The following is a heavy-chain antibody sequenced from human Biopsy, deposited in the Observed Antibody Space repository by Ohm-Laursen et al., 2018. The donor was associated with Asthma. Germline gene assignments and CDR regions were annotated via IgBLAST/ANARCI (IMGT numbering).Heavy chain of an antibody. J-gene: IGHJ6*02. CDR1: GFTFGSYG. D-gene: IGHD2-21*02. CDR3: ASYEVVTAILPMDV. V-gene: IGHV3-30*03. CDR2: ISFDGSNK. Sequence: SLRLSCTAFGFTFGSYGLHWVRQAPGKGLAWVAVISFDGSNKYYGDSVKGRFTIARDNSKNTVYLQMNSLRAEDTAVYYCASYEVVTAILPMDVWGQGTTVTVSS.